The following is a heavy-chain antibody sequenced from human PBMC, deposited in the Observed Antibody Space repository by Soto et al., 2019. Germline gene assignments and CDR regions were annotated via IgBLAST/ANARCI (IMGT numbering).Heavy chain of an antibody. V-gene: IGHV1-24*01. Sequence: ASVKVSCKASGYTFTSYYIHWVRQAPGKGLEWMGGFDPEDGETIYAQKFQGRVTMTEDTSTDTAYMELSSLRSEDTAVYYCATRKGYDFWSGYYTLNWFDPWGQGTLVTVSS. CDR3: ATRKGYDFWSGYYTLNWFDP. CDR1: GYTFTSYY. D-gene: IGHD3-3*01. J-gene: IGHJ5*02. CDR2: FDPEDGET.